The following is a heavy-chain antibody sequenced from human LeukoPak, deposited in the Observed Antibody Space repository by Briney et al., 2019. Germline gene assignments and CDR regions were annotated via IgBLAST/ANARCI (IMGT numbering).Heavy chain of an antibody. CDR2: INPDNGDT. V-gene: IGHV1-2*02. D-gene: IGHD2/OR15-2a*01. Sequence: ASVTVSFKASGYTFSGNFMHWVRQAPGQGLEWMGWINPDNGDTNYAQKFQGRITMTRDTSISTAYMELSSLRPDDTAVYYCARTRGSHISMAYLDYWGQGTLVTVSS. CDR3: ARTRGSHISMAYLDY. CDR1: GYTFSGNF. J-gene: IGHJ4*02.